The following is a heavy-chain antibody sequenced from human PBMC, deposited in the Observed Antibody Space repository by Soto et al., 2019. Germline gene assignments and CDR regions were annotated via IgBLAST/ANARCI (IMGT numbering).Heavy chain of an antibody. CDR3: ASSLLTPFDY. Sequence: GVSLRLSCAASGFTFSSFWMHCVRQAPGKGLVWVSRINSDGSSTSYADSVKGRFTISRDNAKNTLYLQMNSLRAEDTAMFYCASSLLTPFDYWGQGTLVTVSS. D-gene: IGHD7-27*01. V-gene: IGHV3-74*01. CDR2: INSDGSST. J-gene: IGHJ4*02. CDR1: GFTFSSFW.